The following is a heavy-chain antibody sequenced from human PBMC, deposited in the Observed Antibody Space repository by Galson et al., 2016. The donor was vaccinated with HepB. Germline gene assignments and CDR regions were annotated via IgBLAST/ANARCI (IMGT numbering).Heavy chain of an antibody. V-gene: IGHV1-69*06. Sequence: SVKVSCKASGDTFSSFAISWVRQAPGQGPEWMGGIIPLFGTANYAEKFQGRVTITADRSTSTAYMELSSLRSEDTAVYYCARARGYPVCSRGTSDYWGQGTLVTVSS. CDR1: GDTFSSFA. CDR3: ARARGYPVCSRGTSDY. J-gene: IGHJ4*02. D-gene: IGHD6-13*01. CDR2: IIPLFGTA.